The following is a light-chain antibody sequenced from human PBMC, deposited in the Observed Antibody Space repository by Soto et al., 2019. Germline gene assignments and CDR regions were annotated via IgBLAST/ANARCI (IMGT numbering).Light chain of an antibody. J-gene: IGKJ4*01. CDR1: QSVNGY. Sequence: DIVLTQSPATLSLSPGERATLSCRASQSVNGYLAWYQQKPGQAPRLLIYDASNRATGIPARFSGSGSGTDFTLTISSREPEDFAVYYCQQRSNWPRLTFGGGTKVEIK. V-gene: IGKV3-11*01. CDR3: QQRSNWPRLT. CDR2: DAS.